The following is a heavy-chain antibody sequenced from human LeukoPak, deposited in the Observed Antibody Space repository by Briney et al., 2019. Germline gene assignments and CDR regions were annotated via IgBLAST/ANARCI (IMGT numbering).Heavy chain of an antibody. CDR3: ARVGYSYGYSAYYYYGMDV. CDR1: GYTFTSYD. J-gene: IGHJ6*02. D-gene: IGHD5-18*01. Sequence: ASVKVSCKASGYTFTSYDINWVRRATGQGLEWMGWMNPNSGNTGYAQKFQGRVTMTRNTSISTAYMELSSRRSEDTAVYYCARVGYSYGYSAYYYYGMDVWGQGTTVTVSS. V-gene: IGHV1-8*01. CDR2: MNPNSGNT.